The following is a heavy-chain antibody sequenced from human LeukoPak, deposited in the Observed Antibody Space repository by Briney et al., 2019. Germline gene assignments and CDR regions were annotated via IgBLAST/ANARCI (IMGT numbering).Heavy chain of an antibody. CDR1: GFTFSSYG. Sequence: GGSLRLSCAASGFTFSSYGMHWVRQAPGKGLEWLAVIWYDGSNIYYADSVKGRFAISRDNSKNTLYLLLNSLRDEDTAVYYCAREWNPSYYNYGVDVWGQGTTVTVSS. V-gene: IGHV3-33*01. CDR3: AREWNPSYYNYGVDV. J-gene: IGHJ6*02. D-gene: IGHD1-1*01. CDR2: IWYDGSNI.